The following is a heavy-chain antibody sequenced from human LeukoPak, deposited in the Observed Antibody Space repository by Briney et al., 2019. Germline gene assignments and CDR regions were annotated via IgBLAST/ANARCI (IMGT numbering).Heavy chain of an antibody. CDR2: ISGSGGST. J-gene: IGHJ6*02. CDR1: GFTFSSYA. CDR3: AAGLVVPAAKGPYYYYGMDV. Sequence: GGSLRLSCAASGFTFSSYAMSWVRQAPGKGLEWVSAISGSGGSTYYADSVKGRFTISRDNSKNTLYLQMNSLRAEDTAVYYCAAGLVVPAAKGPYYYYGMDVWGQGTTVTVSS. V-gene: IGHV3-23*01. D-gene: IGHD2-2*01.